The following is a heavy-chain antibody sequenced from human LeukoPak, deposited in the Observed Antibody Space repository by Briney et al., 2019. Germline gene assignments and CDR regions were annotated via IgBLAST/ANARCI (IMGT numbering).Heavy chain of an antibody. CDR1: GFTFSSYS. V-gene: IGHV3-48*01. D-gene: IGHD3-16*01. Sequence: GGSLRLSCAASGFTFSSYSMNWVRQAPGKGLEWVSYISSSSSTIYYADSVKGRFTISRDNAKNSLYLQMNSLRAEDTAVYYCASPSSIWGDYFDYWGQGTLVTVSS. J-gene: IGHJ4*02. CDR2: ISSSSSTI. CDR3: ASPSSIWGDYFDY.